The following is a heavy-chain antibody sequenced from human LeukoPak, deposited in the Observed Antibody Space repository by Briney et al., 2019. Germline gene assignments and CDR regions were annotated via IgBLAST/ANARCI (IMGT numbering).Heavy chain of an antibody. Sequence: GGSLRLSCAASGFTFSDYYMSWIRQAPGKGLEWVSYISSSGSTIYYADSVKGRFTIFRDNAKNSLYLQMNSLRAEDTAVYYCAGTAGYYYYYYMDVWGKGTTVTVSS. CDR3: AGTAGYYYYYYMDV. V-gene: IGHV3-11*04. J-gene: IGHJ6*03. CDR1: GFTFSDYY. CDR2: ISSSGSTI. D-gene: IGHD2-8*02.